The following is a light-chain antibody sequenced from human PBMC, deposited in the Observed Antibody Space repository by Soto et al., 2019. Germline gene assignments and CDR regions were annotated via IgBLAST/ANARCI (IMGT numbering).Light chain of an antibody. CDR1: QSIDTY. CDR3: QQSHSTPYN. J-gene: IGKJ2*01. CDR2: AAS. Sequence: DIQMTQSPSSLSASFGDRVTLTCRASQSIDTYLNWYQQKPGTAPKLLMYAASTLHSGVPSRFSGSGSGTDFTLTISSLQREDFATYFCQQSHSTPYNFGQGTKLEI. V-gene: IGKV1-39*01.